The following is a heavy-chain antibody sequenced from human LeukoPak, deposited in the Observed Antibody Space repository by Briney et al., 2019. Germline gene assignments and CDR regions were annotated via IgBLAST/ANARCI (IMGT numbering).Heavy chain of an antibody. J-gene: IGHJ4*02. Sequence: PGGSLRLSCAVSGFTVSNSYMTWVRQARGNGLEWVSVIYRGGNTYYADSVKGRFTISRDNSKNTLYLQMNSLRAEDTAVYYCARDLATDDSWGQGTLVTVSS. V-gene: IGHV3-66*01. CDR1: GFTVSNSY. CDR3: ARDLATDDS. CDR2: IYRGGNT.